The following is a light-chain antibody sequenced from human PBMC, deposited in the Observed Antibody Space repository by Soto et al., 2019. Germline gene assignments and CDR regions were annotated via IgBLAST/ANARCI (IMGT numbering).Light chain of an antibody. J-gene: IGKJ3*01. CDR3: QHSYSPPGPFT. CDR2: AAS. V-gene: IGKV1-39*01. CDR1: QSISSY. Sequence: DIQMTQSPSSLSASVGDRVTITCRASQSISSYFNWYQQKPGKAPNLLIYAASSLKSGGPSRFSGSGSGTDFTLTISSLQPEDFANYYYQHSYSPPGPFTFGHGTKVDIK.